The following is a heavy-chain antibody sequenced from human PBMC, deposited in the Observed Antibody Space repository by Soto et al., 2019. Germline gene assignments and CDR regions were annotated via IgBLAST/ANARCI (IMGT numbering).Heavy chain of an antibody. Sequence: QVQLVESGGGVVQPGRSLRLSCAASGFTFSSYGMHWVRQAPGKGLEWVAVIWYDGSNKYYADSVKGRFTISRDNSKNTLYLQMNSLRAEDTAVYYRARARLTTFYYYYYMDVWGKGTTVTVSS. V-gene: IGHV3-33*01. CDR2: IWYDGSNK. J-gene: IGHJ6*03. D-gene: IGHD4-17*01. CDR1: GFTFSSYG. CDR3: ARARLTTFYYYYYMDV.